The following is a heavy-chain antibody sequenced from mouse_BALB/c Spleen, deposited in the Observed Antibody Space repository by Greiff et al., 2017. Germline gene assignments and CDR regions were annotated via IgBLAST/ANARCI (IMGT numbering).Heavy chain of an antibody. Sequence: EVHLVESGGGLVKPGGSLKLSCAASGFAFSSYDMSWVRQTPEKRLEWVAYISSGGGSTYYPDTVKGRFTISRDNAKNTLYLQMSSLKSEDTAMYYCARRAGGYYDYDHYAMDYWGQGTSVTVSS. D-gene: IGHD2-4*01. CDR1: GFAFSSYD. CDR3: ARRAGGYYDYDHYAMDY. J-gene: IGHJ4*01. V-gene: IGHV5-12-1*01. CDR2: ISSGGGST.